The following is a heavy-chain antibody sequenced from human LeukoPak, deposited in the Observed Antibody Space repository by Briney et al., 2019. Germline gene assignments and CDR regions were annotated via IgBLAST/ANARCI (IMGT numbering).Heavy chain of an antibody. CDR1: GYSINSGYY. J-gene: IGHJ3*02. Sequence: ASETLSLTCAVSGYSINSGYYWGWIRQPPGKGLEWIGSIYHSGSTYYNPSLKSRVTISVDTSKNQFSLKLSSVTAADTAVYYYARCYGSGDDAFDIWGQGTMVTVSS. CDR3: ARCYGSGDDAFDI. D-gene: IGHD3-10*01. V-gene: IGHV4-38-2*01. CDR2: IYHSGST.